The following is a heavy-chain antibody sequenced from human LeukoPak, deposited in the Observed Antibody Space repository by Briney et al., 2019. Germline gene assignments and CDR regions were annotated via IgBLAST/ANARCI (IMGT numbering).Heavy chain of an antibody. CDR2: IRYDGSNK. V-gene: IGHV3-30*02. J-gene: IGHJ5*02. CDR1: GFTFSSYG. CDR3: AKGAVAGGGSNLWFDP. D-gene: IGHD6-19*01. Sequence: GGSLRLSCAASGFTFSSYGMHWVRQAPGKGLEWVAFIRYDGSNKYYADSVKGRFTISRDNSKNTLYLQMNSLRAEDTAVYYCAKGAVAGGGSNLWFDPWGQGTLVTVSS.